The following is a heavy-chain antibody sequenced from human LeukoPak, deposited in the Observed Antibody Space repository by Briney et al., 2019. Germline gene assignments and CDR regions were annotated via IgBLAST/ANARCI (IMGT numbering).Heavy chain of an antibody. Sequence: GGSLRLSCAASAFTFSSYAMHWVRQAPGKGLEWVAVISYDGSNKYYADSVKGRFTISRDNSKNTLYLQMNSLRAEDTAVYYCARTPSDYGDYEPFDYWGQGTLVTVSS. CDR3: ARTPSDYGDYEPFDY. CDR1: AFTFSSYA. V-gene: IGHV3-30-3*01. J-gene: IGHJ4*02. CDR2: ISYDGSNK. D-gene: IGHD4-17*01.